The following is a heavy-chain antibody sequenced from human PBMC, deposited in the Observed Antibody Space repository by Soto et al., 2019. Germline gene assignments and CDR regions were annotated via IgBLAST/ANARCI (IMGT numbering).Heavy chain of an antibody. CDR2: MNPNSGNT. Sequence: QVQLVQSGAEVKKPGASVKVSCKASGYTFTSYDINWVRQATGQGLEWMGWMNPNSGNTGYAQKFQGRVTMTRNTAISTAYMELSSLRSEDTAVYYCARGSYDLLTGYSNWFDPWGQGTLVTVSS. CDR1: GYTFTSYD. D-gene: IGHD3-9*01. J-gene: IGHJ5*02. CDR3: ARGSYDLLTGYSNWFDP. V-gene: IGHV1-8*01.